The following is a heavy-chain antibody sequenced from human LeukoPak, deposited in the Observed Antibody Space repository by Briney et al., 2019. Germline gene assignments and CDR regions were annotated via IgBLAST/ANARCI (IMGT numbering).Heavy chain of an antibody. Sequence: ASVKVSCKASGYTFTSYGISRVRQAPGQGLEWMGWISAYNGNTNYAQKLQGRVTMTTDTSTSTAYMELRSLRSDDTAVYYCARDPPRYYYDSSGYYPRYYYGMDVWGQGTTVTVSS. V-gene: IGHV1-18*01. CDR1: GYTFTSYG. J-gene: IGHJ6*02. CDR3: ARDPPRYYYDSSGYYPRYYYGMDV. CDR2: ISAYNGNT. D-gene: IGHD3-22*01.